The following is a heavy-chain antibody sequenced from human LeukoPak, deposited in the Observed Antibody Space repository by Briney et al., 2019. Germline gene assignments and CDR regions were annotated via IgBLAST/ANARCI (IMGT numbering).Heavy chain of an antibody. D-gene: IGHD2-15*01. CDR1: GGSISSYY. CDR2: IYYSGST. J-gene: IGHJ4*02. Sequence: SETLSLTCTVSGGSISSYYWSWIRQPPGKGLEWIGYIYYSGSTNYNPSLKSRVTISVDTSKNQFSLKLSSVTAADTVVYYCARETPYCSGGSCFTFDYWGQGTLVTVSS. V-gene: IGHV4-59*01. CDR3: ARETPYCSGGSCFTFDY.